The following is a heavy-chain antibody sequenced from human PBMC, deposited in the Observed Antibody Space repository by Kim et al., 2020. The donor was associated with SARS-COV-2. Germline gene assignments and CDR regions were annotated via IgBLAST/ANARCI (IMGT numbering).Heavy chain of an antibody. D-gene: IGHD3-10*01. CDR1: GYTFTSYG. V-gene: IGHV1-18*01. CDR3: ARGGATMVRGVIITNYDY. Sequence: ASVKVSCKASGYTFTSYGIICVRQAPGQGLEWMGWISAYNGNTNYAQKLQGRVTMTTDTSTSTAYMELRSLRSDDTAVYYCARGGATMVRGVIITNYDYWGQGTLVTVSS. J-gene: IGHJ4*02. CDR2: ISAYNGNT.